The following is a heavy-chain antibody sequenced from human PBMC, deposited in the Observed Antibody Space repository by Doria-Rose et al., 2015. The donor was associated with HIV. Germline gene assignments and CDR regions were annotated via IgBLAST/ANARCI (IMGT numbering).Heavy chain of an antibody. CDR1: GFTFSRYS. J-gene: IGHJ4*02. CDR3: ARDHYDSGGYYRD. D-gene: IGHD3-22*01. V-gene: IGHV3-21*03. CDR2: ISSSSEYI. Sequence: EVQLVESGGGLVKPGGSLRLSCAASGFTFSRYSMNWVSQAPGKGLEWVSSISSSSEYIYYVDSVQGRFAISRDNAKNSVYLQMNSLRTEDTAVYYCARDHYDSGGYYRDWGQGTLVTVSS.